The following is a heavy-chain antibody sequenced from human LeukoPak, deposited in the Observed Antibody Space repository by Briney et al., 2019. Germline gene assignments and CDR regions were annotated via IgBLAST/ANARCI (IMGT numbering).Heavy chain of an antibody. V-gene: IGHV4-39*01. J-gene: IGHJ4*02. D-gene: IGHD6-19*01. Sequence: SETLSLTCTVSGGSISSSSYYWGWVRQPPGKGLEWIGSIYYSGSTYYNPSLKSRVTISVDTSKNQFSLKLGSVTAADTAVYYCARQAVAGSHLDYWGQGTLVTVSS. CDR3: ARQAVAGSHLDY. CDR1: GGSISSSSYY. CDR2: IYYSGST.